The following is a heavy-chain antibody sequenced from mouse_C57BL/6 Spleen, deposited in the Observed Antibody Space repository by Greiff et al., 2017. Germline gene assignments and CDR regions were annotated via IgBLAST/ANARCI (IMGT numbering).Heavy chain of an antibody. CDR3: AREGYDSTGGNYFDY. CDR2: INPYNGGT. V-gene: IGHV1-19*01. J-gene: IGHJ2*01. CDR1: GYTFTDYY. D-gene: IGHD2-4*01. Sequence: EVQLQESGPVLVKPGASVKMSCKASGYTFTDYYMNWVKQSHGKSLEWIGVINPYNGGTSYNQKFKGKATLTVDKSSSTAYMELNSLTSEDSAVYYCAREGYDSTGGNYFDYWGQGTTLTVSS.